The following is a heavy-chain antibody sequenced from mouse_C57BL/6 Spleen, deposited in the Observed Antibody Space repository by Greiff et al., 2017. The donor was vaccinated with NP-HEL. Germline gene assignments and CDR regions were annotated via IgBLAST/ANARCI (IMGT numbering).Heavy chain of an antibody. CDR2: IYPGDGDT. V-gene: IGHV1-80*01. CDR3: ARGGIYDGDYDWYFDV. Sequence: SGASVKISCKASGYAFSSYWMNWVKQRPGKGLEWIGQIYPGDGDTNYNGKFKGKATLTADKSSSTAYMQLSSLTSEDSAVYFCARGGIYDGDYDWYFDVWGTGTTVTVSS. D-gene: IGHD2-3*01. CDR1: GYAFSSYW. J-gene: IGHJ1*03.